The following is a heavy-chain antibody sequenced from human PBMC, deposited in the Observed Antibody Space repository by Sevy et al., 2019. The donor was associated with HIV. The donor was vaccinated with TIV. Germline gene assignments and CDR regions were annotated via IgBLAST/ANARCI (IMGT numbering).Heavy chain of an antibody. Sequence: GGSLRLSCAASGFTVSSNYMSWVRQAPGKGLEWVSVIYSGGSTYYADSVKGRFTISRDNSKNTLYFQMNSLRAEDTAVYYCARGRAGPSARSWTFFDYWGQGTLVTVSS. J-gene: IGHJ4*02. CDR1: GFTVSSNY. CDR3: ARGRAGPSARSWTFFDY. CDR2: IYSGGST. D-gene: IGHD6-13*01. V-gene: IGHV3-53*01.